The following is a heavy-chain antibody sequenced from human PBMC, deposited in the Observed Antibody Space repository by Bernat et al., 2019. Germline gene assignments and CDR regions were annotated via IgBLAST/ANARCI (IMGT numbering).Heavy chain of an antibody. CDR3: ARFNSVGFDY. D-gene: IGHD5/OR15-5a*01. CDR1: GGSISSYY. V-gene: IGHV4-59*01. J-gene: IGHJ4*02. Sequence: QVQLQQWGAGLVKPSETLSLTCTVSGGSISSYYWSWIRQPPGKGLEWIGYIYYSGSTNYNPSLKSRVTISVDTSKNQFSLKLSSVTAADTAVYYCARFNSVGFDYWGQGTLVTVSS. CDR2: IYYSGST.